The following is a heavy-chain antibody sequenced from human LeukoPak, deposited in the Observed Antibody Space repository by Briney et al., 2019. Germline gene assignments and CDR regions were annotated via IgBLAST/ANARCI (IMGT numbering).Heavy chain of an antibody. V-gene: IGHV4-39*07. D-gene: IGHD3-16*02. CDR2: IYHSGST. CDR3: ARVLSCLGELSFFDY. Sequence: SETLSLTCTVSSGSISSSSYYWGWIRQPPGKGLEWIGSIYHSGSTYYNPSLKSRVTLSVDTSKKQFSLKLSSVTAADTAVYYCARVLSCLGELSFFDYWGQGTLVTVSS. CDR1: SGSISSSSYY. J-gene: IGHJ4*02.